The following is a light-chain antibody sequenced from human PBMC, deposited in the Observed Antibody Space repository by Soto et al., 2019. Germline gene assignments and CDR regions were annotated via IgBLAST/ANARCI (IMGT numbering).Light chain of an antibody. V-gene: IGKV3-20*01. J-gene: IGKJ3*01. CDR2: AAS. CDR3: QQFGSSPGFT. CDR1: QSSNNCY. Sequence: ELVLTQSPGTLSFSPGERATLSCRASQSSNNCYLAWYQQKPGQDPRLLIYAASSRATGIPDRFSGSGSGTDFTLTISSLEPEDVAVYYCQQFGSSPGFTFGPGTKVDIK.